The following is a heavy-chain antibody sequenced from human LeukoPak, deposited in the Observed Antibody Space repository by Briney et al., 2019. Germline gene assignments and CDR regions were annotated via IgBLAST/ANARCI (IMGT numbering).Heavy chain of an antibody. CDR2: ISGSGHDI. D-gene: IGHD1-1*01. V-gene: IGHV3-11*04. CDR3: ARVRTTGTTSYFDY. J-gene: IGHJ4*02. CDR1: GFTFSDSY. Sequence: GGSLRLSCAASGFTFSDSYMTWVRQAPGKGVEWVAYISGSGHDINYSESAKGRFTISRDNAKNSLYLQMNSLRAEDTAVYYCARVRTTGTTSYFDYWGQGTLVTVSS.